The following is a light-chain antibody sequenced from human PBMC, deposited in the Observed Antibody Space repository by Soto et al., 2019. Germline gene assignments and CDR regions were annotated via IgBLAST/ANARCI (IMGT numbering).Light chain of an antibody. J-gene: IGLJ2*01. Sequence: QSALTQPASVSGSPGQSITISCTGTNSDVGSYSLVSWYQQHPGKAPKLMIYEGIKRPSGVSNRFSGSKSGNTASLTISGLQAEDEADYYCCSYARSSTFAVVFGGGTQLTV. CDR2: EGI. V-gene: IGLV2-23*03. CDR1: NSDVGSYSL. CDR3: CSYARSSTFAVV.